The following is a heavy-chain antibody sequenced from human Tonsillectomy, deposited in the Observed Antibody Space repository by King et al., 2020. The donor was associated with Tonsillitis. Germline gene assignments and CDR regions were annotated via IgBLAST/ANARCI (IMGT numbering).Heavy chain of an antibody. V-gene: IGHV4-30-2*01. CDR3: ARGGSDYIWYLDL. Sequence: QLQESGSGLVKPSQTLSLTCAVSGGSISSGGYSWSWIRQPPGKGLEWIGYIYHSGSTYYNPSLKSRVTISVDRSKNQFSLKLSSVTATDTAVYYCARGGSDYIWYLDLWGRGTLVTVSS. D-gene: IGHD1-26*01. J-gene: IGHJ2*01. CDR2: IYHSGST. CDR1: GGSISSGGYS.